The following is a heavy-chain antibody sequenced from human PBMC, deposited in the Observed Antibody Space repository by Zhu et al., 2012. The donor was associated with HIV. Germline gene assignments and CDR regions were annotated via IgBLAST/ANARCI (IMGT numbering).Heavy chain of an antibody. CDR1: GGSFSGYY. CDR2: INHSGST. J-gene: IGHJ4*03. CDR3: ARVFTVVRGSSEAGYYFDY. D-gene: IGHD3-10*01. V-gene: IGHV4-34*01. Sequence: QVQLQQWGAGLLKPSETLSLTCAVYGGSFSGYYWSWIRQPPGKGLEWIGEINHSGSTNYNPSLKSRLTMSVDTSKNQFSLKLSSVTAADTAVYYCARVFTVVRGSSEAGYYFDYVGPGTLVHRLL.